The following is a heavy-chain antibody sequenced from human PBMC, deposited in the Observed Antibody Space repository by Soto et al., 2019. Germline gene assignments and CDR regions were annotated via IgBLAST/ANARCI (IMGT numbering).Heavy chain of an antibody. CDR2: IHYTGST. D-gene: IGHD2-2*01. CDR1: GGSISNYY. CDR3: ARGPPHCISTSCYVGWFDP. Sequence: PSETLSLTCTVSGGSISNYYWTWIRHPPGKKLEWIGYIHYTGSTNYNPSLKSRVTISVDTSKNQFSLKLSSVTAADTAVYYCARGPPHCISTSCYVGWFDPWGQGTLVTVSS. J-gene: IGHJ5*02. V-gene: IGHV4-59*12.